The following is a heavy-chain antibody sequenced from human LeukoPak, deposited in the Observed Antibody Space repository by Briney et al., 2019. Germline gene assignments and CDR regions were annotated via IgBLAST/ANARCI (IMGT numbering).Heavy chain of an antibody. CDR2: ISSSSSTI. V-gene: IGHV3-48*02. Sequence: GGSLRLSCAASGFTFSSYSMNWVRQAPGKGLEWVSYISSSSSTIYYADSVKGRFTISRDNAKNSLYLRMNSLRDEDTAVYYCARDPFSELLWFGELSFWGQGTLVTVSS. D-gene: IGHD3-10*01. J-gene: IGHJ4*02. CDR3: ARDPFSELLWFGELSF. CDR1: GFTFSSYS.